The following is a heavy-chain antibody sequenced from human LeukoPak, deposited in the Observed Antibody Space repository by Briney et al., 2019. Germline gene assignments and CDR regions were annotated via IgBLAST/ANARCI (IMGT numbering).Heavy chain of an antibody. CDR3: ARGGGDGYNLDYNWFDP. CDR2: INPSGGST. J-gene: IGHJ5*02. CDR1: GYTFTGYY. D-gene: IGHD5-24*01. V-gene: IGHV1-46*01. Sequence: GASVKVSCKASGYTFTGYYMHWVRQAPGQGLEWMGIINPSGGSTSYAQKFQGRVTMTRDTSTSTVYMELSSLRSEDTAVYYCARGGGDGYNLDYNWFDPWGQGTLVTVSS.